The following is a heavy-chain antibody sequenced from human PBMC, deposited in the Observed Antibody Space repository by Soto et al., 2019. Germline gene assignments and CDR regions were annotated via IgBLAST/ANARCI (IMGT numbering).Heavy chain of an antibody. Sequence: GASVKVSCKASGYTFTSYYMHWVRQAPGQGREWMGIINPSGGSTSYAQKFQGRVTMTRDTSTSTVYMELSSLRSEDTAVYYCARDRAAAVGNYYYGMDVWGQGXTVTVSS. CDR1: GYTFTSYY. CDR3: ARDRAAAVGNYYYGMDV. J-gene: IGHJ6*02. V-gene: IGHV1-46*01. D-gene: IGHD6-13*01. CDR2: INPSGGST.